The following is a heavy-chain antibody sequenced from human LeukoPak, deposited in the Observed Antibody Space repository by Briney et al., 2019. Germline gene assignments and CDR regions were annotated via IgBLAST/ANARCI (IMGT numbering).Heavy chain of an antibody. CDR3: ARGGGGEYSSGWYDY. V-gene: IGHV4-59*01. D-gene: IGHD6-19*01. CDR2: IYYSGTT. CDR1: GGSTSSYY. J-gene: IGHJ4*02. Sequence: LETLSLTCTVSGGSTSSYYWSWIRQPPGKGLEWIGYIYYSGTTNYNPSLKSRVTISVATSKNQFSLNLSSVTAADTAVYYCARGGGGEYSSGWYDYWGQGTLVTVSS.